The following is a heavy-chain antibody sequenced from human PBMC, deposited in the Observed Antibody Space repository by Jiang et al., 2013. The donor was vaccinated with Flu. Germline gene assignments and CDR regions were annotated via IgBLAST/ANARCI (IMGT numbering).Heavy chain of an antibody. CDR2: FDPEDGET. J-gene: IGHJ6*02. CDR3: ATARSGWYRGYYYYYGMDV. Sequence: QSGAEVKKPGASVKVSCKVSGYTLTELSMHWVRQAPGKGLEWMGGFDPEDGETIYAQKFQGRVTMTEDTSTDTAYMELNSLRSEDTAVYYCATARSGWYRGYYYYYGMDVWGQGTTGHRLL. V-gene: IGHV1-24*01. CDR1: GYTLTELS. D-gene: IGHD6-19*01.